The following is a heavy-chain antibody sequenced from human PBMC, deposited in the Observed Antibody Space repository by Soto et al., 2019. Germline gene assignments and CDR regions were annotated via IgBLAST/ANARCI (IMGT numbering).Heavy chain of an antibody. CDR2: IYYSGST. D-gene: IGHD6-19*01. Sequence: PSLTQRLRYTVADGNSRGHGGSWIRQTPGKGLEWIGYIYYSGSTNYNPSLKSRVTISVDTSKNQFSLKLSSVTAADTAVYYCARVWYSSGWYYFDYWGQRTLVTVSS. CDR3: ARVWYSSGWYYFDY. CDR1: DGNSRGHG. V-gene: IGHV4-59*11. J-gene: IGHJ4*02.